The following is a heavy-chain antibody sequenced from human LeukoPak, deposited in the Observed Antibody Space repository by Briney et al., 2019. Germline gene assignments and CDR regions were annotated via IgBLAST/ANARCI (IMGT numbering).Heavy chain of an antibody. CDR2: ISSSGSTI. Sequence: GGSLRLSCAASGFTFSSYEMNWVRQAPGKGLEWVSYISSSGSTIYYSDSVKGRFTISRDNAKNSLYLQMNSLRAEDTAVYYCAELGITMIGGVWGKGTTVTISS. CDR3: AELGITMIGGV. J-gene: IGHJ6*04. V-gene: IGHV3-48*03. CDR1: GFTFSSYE. D-gene: IGHD3-10*02.